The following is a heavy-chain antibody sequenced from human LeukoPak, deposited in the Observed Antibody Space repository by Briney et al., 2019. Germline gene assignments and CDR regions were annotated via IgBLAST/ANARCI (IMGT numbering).Heavy chain of an antibody. CDR3: ARETAGRGGWFDP. CDR1: GGSISSSSYY. D-gene: IGHD1-14*01. CDR2: IYYSGRT. J-gene: IGHJ5*02. Sequence: PSETLSLTCTVSGGSISSSSYYWGWIRQPPGKGLEWIGSIYYSGRTYYHPSLKSRVTISVDTSKNQLSLKLSSVTAADTAVYYCARETAGRGGWFDPWGQGTLVTVSS. V-gene: IGHV4-39*07.